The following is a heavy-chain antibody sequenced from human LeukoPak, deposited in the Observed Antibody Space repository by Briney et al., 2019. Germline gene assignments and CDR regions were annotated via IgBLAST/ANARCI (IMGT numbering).Heavy chain of an antibody. V-gene: IGHV4-59*01. D-gene: IGHD3-10*01. J-gene: IGHJ4*02. Sequence: SETLSLTCTVSGGSIRSYYWSWIRQPPGKGLEWIGYIYYSGSTNYNPSLKSRVTISVDTSKNRFSLKLTSVTAADTAVYYCARVKGGSGSDDIFDYWGQGTLVTVSS. CDR2: IYYSGST. CDR1: GGSIRSYY. CDR3: ARVKGGSGSDDIFDY.